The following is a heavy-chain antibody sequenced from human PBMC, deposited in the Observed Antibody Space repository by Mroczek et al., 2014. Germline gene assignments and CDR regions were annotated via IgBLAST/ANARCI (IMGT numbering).Heavy chain of an antibody. J-gene: IGHJ3*02. CDR1: GFSLSNARMG. Sequence: QVTLKESGPVLVKPTETLTLTCTVSGFSLSNARMGVSWIRQPPGKALEWLAHIFSNDEKSYSTSLKSRLTISKDTSKSQVVLTMTNMDPVDTATYYCARSSGGWNYPAFDIWGQGTMVTVSS. V-gene: IGHV2-26*01. CDR3: ARSSGGWNYPAFDI. D-gene: IGHD1-7*01. CDR2: IFSNDEK.